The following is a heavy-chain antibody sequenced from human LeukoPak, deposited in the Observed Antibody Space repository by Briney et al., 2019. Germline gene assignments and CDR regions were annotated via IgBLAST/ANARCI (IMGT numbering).Heavy chain of an antibody. Sequence: SETLSLTCTVSGGSISSYYWNWIRQPPGKGLEWIGYFHYSGSTNYNPSLKSRVTISVDTSKNQFSLKLSSVTAADTAVYYCARDGDYGSGSYYPPPLYYFDYWGQGTLATVSS. CDR2: FHYSGST. D-gene: IGHD3-10*01. CDR3: ARDGDYGSGSYYPPPLYYFDY. V-gene: IGHV4-59*12. J-gene: IGHJ4*02. CDR1: GGSISSYY.